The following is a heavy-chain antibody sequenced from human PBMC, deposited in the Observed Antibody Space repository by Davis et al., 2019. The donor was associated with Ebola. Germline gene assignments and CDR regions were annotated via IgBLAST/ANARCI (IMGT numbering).Heavy chain of an antibody. CDR2: ISYDGSNK. J-gene: IGHJ6*02. V-gene: IGHV3-30-3*01. D-gene: IGHD2-2*01. CDR3: ARGADIVVVPAADDYYGMDV. Sequence: GGSLRLSCAASGFTFSSYAMHWARHAPGKGLEWVAVISYDGSNKYYADSVKGRFTISRDNSKNTLYLQMNSLRAEDTAVYYCARGADIVVVPAADDYYGMDVWGQGTTVTVSS. CDR1: GFTFSSYA.